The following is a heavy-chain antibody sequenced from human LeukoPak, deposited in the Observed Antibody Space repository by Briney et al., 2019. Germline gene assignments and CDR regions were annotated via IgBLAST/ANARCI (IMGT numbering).Heavy chain of an antibody. V-gene: IGHV3-30*04. CDR1: GFTFSNYA. CDR2: ISYDGSNK. D-gene: IGHD5-12*01. CDR3: ARDIGGGHSGYDY. Sequence: GSLRLSCAASGFTFSNYAMHWVRQAPGKGLEWVAVISYDGSNKYYADSVKGRFTISRDSSKNTLYLQMNSLRAEDTAVYYCARDIGGGHSGYDYWGQGTLVTVSS. J-gene: IGHJ4*02.